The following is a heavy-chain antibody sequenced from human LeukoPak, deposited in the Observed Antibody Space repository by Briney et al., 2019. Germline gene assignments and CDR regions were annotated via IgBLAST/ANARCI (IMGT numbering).Heavy chain of an antibody. J-gene: IGHJ6*02. Sequence: ASVKVSCKASGFTFTSSAMQWVRQARGQRLEWIGWIFVGSGNTNYAQKFQERVTITRDMSTSTAYMELSSLRSEDTAVYYCAANRHDYDILTGYYTPYYYYGMDVWGQGTTVTVSS. CDR2: IFVGSGNT. CDR1: GFTFTSSA. CDR3: AANRHDYDILTGYYTPYYYYGMDV. V-gene: IGHV1-58*02. D-gene: IGHD3-9*01.